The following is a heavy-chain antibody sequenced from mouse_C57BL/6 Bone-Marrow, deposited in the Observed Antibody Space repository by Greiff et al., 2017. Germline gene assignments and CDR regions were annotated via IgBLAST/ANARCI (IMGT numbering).Heavy chain of an antibody. V-gene: IGHV1-59*01. Sequence: QVQLQQPGAELVRPGASVKLSCKASGYTFTSYWMHWVKQRPGQGLEWIGVIDPSDSYTNYNQKFKGKATLTVDTSSSTAYMQLSSLTSDDSAVYSWAGSGDSYGSRNAKCDWGHATSVTVSS. CDR3: AGSGDSYGSRNAKCD. D-gene: IGHD1-1*01. J-gene: IGHJ4*01. CDR2: IDPSDSYT. CDR1: GYTFTSYW.